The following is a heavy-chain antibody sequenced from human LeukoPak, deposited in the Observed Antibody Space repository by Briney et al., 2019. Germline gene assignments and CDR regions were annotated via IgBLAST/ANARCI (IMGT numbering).Heavy chain of an antibody. Sequence: SETLSLTCAVSGGSISSGGYAWSWIRQPPGKGLEWIGHIYYTGNTFYNPSLKSRLSISVETSKNQFSLKLSSVSAAETAVYYCARDSLLYCAFDIWGNGTRVTVSS. CDR1: GGSISSGGYA. V-gene: IGHV4-30-4*07. J-gene: IGHJ3*02. CDR3: ARDSLLYCAFDI. CDR2: IYYTGNT. D-gene: IGHD3-10*01.